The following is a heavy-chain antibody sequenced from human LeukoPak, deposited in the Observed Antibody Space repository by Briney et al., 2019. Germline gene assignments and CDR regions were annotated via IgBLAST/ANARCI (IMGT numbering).Heavy chain of an antibody. Sequence: ASVKVSCKASGYTFTSYDINWVRQATGQGLEWMGWMNPNSGNTGSAQKFQGRLTMTRITSISTAYMELSSLRSEDTAVYYCARRSQAGGTGIGYWGQGTLVTVSS. CDR3: ARRSQAGGTGIGY. V-gene: IGHV1-8*01. CDR1: GYTFTSYD. D-gene: IGHD6-19*01. CDR2: MNPNSGNT. J-gene: IGHJ4*02.